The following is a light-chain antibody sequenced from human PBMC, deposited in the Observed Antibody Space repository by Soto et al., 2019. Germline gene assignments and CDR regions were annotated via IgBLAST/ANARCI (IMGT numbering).Light chain of an antibody. CDR2: GAS. CDR3: QQYGSSGT. CDR1: QSVSSY. J-gene: IGKJ1*01. V-gene: IGKV3-20*01. Sequence: IMLTQSPATLSLSPGERATLPCRASQSVSSYLAWYQQKPGQAPRLLIYGASSRATGIPDRFSGSGSGTDFTLTISRLEPEDFAVYYCQQYGSSGTFGQGTKVDIK.